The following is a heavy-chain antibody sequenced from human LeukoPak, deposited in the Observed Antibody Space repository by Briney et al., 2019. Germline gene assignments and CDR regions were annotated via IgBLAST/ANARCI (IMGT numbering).Heavy chain of an antibody. J-gene: IGHJ4*02. Sequence: PGRSLRLSCAASGFTFSSYGMHWVRQAPGKGLEWVAVIWYDGSNKYYADSVKGRFTISRDNSKNTLYLQMNSLRAEDTAVYYCARVVGYGHPFDYWGQGTLVTVSS. CDR1: GFTFSSYG. D-gene: IGHD5-18*01. V-gene: IGHV3-33*01. CDR3: ARVVGYGHPFDY. CDR2: IWYDGSNK.